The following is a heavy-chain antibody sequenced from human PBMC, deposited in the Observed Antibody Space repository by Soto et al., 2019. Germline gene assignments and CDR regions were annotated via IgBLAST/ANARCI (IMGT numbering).Heavy chain of an antibody. V-gene: IGHV1-3*01. J-gene: IGHJ3*02. CDR3: AREESSDKNYNWNEGSGAFDI. CDR1: GYTFTSYA. Sequence: QVPLVQSGAEVKKPGASVKVSCKASGYTFTSYAMHWVRQAPGQRLEWMGWINAGNGNTKYSQKFQGRVTITRDTSASTAYMELSSLRSEDTAVYYCAREESSDKNYNWNEGSGAFDIWGQGTMVTVSS. D-gene: IGHD1-20*01. CDR2: INAGNGNT.